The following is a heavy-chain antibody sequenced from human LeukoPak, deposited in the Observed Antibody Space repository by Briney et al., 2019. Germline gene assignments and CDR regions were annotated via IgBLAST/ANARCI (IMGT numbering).Heavy chain of an antibody. CDR3: AKVSQVGSSGYYYYYYYYMDV. D-gene: IGHD3-22*01. V-gene: IGHV3-30*02. Sequence: PGGSLRLSCAASGFTFSSYGMHWVRQAPGKGLEWVAFIRYDGSNKYYADSVKGRFTISRDNSKNTLYLQMNSLRAEDTAVYYCAKVSQVGSSGYYYYYYYYMDVWGKGTTVTVSS. J-gene: IGHJ6*03. CDR1: GFTFSSYG. CDR2: IRYDGSNK.